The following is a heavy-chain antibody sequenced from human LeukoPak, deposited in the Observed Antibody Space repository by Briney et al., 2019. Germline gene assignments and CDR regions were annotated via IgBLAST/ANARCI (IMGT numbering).Heavy chain of an antibody. CDR1: GFTVSSNY. Sequence: GGSLRLSXAASGFTVSSNYMSWVRQAPGKGLEWVSVIYSGGSTYYADSVKGRFTISRDSSKNTLHLQMNSLRAEDTAVYYCARVTTLGARIIDYWGQGTLVTVSS. CDR2: IYSGGST. D-gene: IGHD1-26*01. V-gene: IGHV3-66*02. CDR3: ARVTTLGARIIDY. J-gene: IGHJ4*02.